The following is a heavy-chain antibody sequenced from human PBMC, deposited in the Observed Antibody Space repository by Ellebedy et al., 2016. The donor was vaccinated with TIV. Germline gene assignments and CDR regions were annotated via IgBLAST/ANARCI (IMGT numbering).Heavy chain of an antibody. CDR1: GFPFSNYG. CDR2: IFYDGSQK. Sequence: PGGSLRLSCAASGFPFSNYGMHWVRQAPGKGLEWVAVIFYDGSQKSYADSVKGRFTISRDKSKNTLYLEMNSLRTEDTALYYCVTPWNYYSFEDWGQGTPVTVSS. J-gene: IGHJ3*01. V-gene: IGHV3-30*03. D-gene: IGHD1-7*01. CDR3: VTPWNYYSFED.